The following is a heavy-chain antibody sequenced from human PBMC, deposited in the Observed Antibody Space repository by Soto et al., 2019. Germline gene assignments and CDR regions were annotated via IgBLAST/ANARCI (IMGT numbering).Heavy chain of an antibody. CDR3: ARDGIMVRGVISGTLGY. Sequence: QVQLVESGGGVVQPGRSLRLSCAASGFTFSSYGMHWVRQAPGKGLEWVAVIWYDGSNKYYADSVKGRFTISRDNSKNTLYLQMNSLRAEDTAVYYCARDGIMVRGVISGTLGYWGQGTLVTVSP. CDR1: GFTFSSYG. J-gene: IGHJ4*02. V-gene: IGHV3-33*01. CDR2: IWYDGSNK. D-gene: IGHD3-10*01.